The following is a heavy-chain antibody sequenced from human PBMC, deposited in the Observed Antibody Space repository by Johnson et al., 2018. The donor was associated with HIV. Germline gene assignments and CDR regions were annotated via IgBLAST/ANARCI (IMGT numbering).Heavy chain of an antibody. CDR3: AKDERQLGGWSHAFDM. D-gene: IGHD7-27*01. J-gene: IGHJ3*02. CDR2: VSYHGSNK. Sequence: QVQLLESGGGVVQPGRSLRLSCAASGFTFRSYAMHWVRQTPGKGLEWVAVVSYHGSNKYYEDPVKGQFTISRDNSKNTLYLQMRSLRGEDTAVYYCAKDERQLGGWSHAFDMWGQGTKVSVSS. CDR1: GFTFRSYA. V-gene: IGHV3-30-3*02.